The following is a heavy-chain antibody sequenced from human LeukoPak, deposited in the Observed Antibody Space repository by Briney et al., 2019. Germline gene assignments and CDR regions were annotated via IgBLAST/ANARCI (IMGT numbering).Heavy chain of an antibody. CDR3: AGDTHSSNWYDH. D-gene: IGHD6-13*01. CDR2: IYNDGNT. CDR1: GFTVSSIY. V-gene: IGHV3-53*01. J-gene: IGHJ5*02. Sequence: GSLRLSCAVSGFTVSSIYMSWVRQAPGKGLEWVSFIYNDGNTYYADSVKGRFSISRDSSRNTLYLQMNSLRVEDTAVYYCAGDTHSSNWYDHWGQGTLVTVSS.